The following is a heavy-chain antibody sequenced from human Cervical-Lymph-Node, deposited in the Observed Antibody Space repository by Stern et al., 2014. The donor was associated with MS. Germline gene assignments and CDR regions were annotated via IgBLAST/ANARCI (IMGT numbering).Heavy chain of an antibody. Sequence: QVQLVQSGPGLVKPSQTLSLTCTVSGGSISSSGYYWSWIRQPADKGLEWIGRIHDSGSTYYNPSLKSRVPISMDTAKHAYSLKLPSVTAADTAVYYCATTRWDLFTWNWFDPWGQGTLVTVSS. CDR2: IHDSGST. J-gene: IGHJ5*02. D-gene: IGHD1-26*01. CDR1: GGSISSSGYY. V-gene: IGHV4-61*02. CDR3: ATTRWDLFTWNWFDP.